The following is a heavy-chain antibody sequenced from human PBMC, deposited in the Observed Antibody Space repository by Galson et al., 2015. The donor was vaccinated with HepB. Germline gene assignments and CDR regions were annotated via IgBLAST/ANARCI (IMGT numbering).Heavy chain of an antibody. Sequence: SLRLSCAASGFTFSRYSMNWVRQAPGKGLEWVSYISSSGSTMYYVDSVKGRFTISRDNAKNSLYLQMNSLRDEDTAVYYCGSYYYDSSGYYNGDYRGQGTLVIVSS. J-gene: IGHJ4*02. CDR1: GFTFSRYS. CDR2: ISSSGSTM. V-gene: IGHV3-48*02. D-gene: IGHD3-22*01. CDR3: GSYYYDSSGYYNGDY.